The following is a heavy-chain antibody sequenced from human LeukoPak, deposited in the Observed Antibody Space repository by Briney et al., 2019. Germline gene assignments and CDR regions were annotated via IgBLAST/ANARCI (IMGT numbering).Heavy chain of an antibody. CDR2: ISAYNGNA. CDR3: GACPYSNGYFCLFDY. J-gene: IGHJ4*02. CDR1: GYTFTSYG. D-gene: IGHD3-22*01. V-gene: IGHV1-18*01. Sequence: ASVKVSCKASGYTFTSYGISWVRQAPGQGLEWMGWISAYNGNANYAQKLQGRVTMTTDTSTSTAYMDLRSLRSDDTAVYYCGACPYSNGYFCLFDYWSQGTLVIVSS.